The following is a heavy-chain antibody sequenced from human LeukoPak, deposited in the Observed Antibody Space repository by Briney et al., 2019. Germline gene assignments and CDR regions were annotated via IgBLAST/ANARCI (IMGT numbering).Heavy chain of an antibody. Sequence: SETLSLTCAVYGGSFSGYYWSWIRQPPGKGPEWIGEINHSGSTNYNPSLKSRVTISVDTSKNQFSLKLSSVTAADTAVYYCARKPGSLYCSGGSCLLPNFLSYFDYWGQGTLVTVSS. J-gene: IGHJ4*02. D-gene: IGHD2-15*01. CDR1: GGSFSGYY. V-gene: IGHV4-34*01. CDR2: INHSGST. CDR3: ARKPGSLYCSGGSCLLPNFLSYFDY.